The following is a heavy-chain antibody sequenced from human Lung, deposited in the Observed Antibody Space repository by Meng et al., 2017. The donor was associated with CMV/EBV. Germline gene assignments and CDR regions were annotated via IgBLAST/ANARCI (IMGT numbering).Heavy chain of an antibody. CDR1: GGSISSYY. Sequence: LXCTVSGGSISSYYWSWIRQPPGKGLEWIGYIYYSGSTNYNPSLKSRVTISVDTSKNQFSLKLSSVTAADTAVYYCARFTIFGVVMDGMDVWGQGTXVTVSS. D-gene: IGHD3-3*01. V-gene: IGHV4-59*01. CDR3: ARFTIFGVVMDGMDV. CDR2: IYYSGST. J-gene: IGHJ6*02.